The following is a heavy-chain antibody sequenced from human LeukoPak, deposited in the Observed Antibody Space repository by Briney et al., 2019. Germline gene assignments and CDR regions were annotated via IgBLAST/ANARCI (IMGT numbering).Heavy chain of an antibody. J-gene: IGHJ5*02. Sequence: GGSLRLSCAASGFTFSSYSLNWVRQAPGKGLEWVSSISSSSSYIYYADSVKGRFTISRDNAKNSLYLQMNSLRAEDTAVYYCASVRYCSSTSCLEGALDPWGQGTLVTVSS. CDR3: ASVRYCSSTSCLEGALDP. V-gene: IGHV3-21*01. CDR1: GFTFSSYS. CDR2: ISSSSSYI. D-gene: IGHD2-2*01.